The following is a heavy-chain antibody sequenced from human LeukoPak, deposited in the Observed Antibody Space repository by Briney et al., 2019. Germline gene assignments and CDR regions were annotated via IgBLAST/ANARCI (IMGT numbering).Heavy chain of an antibody. CDR2: ISSSGSTI. CDR1: GFTFSSYE. V-gene: IGHV3-48*03. CDR3: ARDRYYYGSGSYLGY. Sequence: PGGSLRLSCAASGFTFSSYEMNWVRQAPGKGLEWVSYISSSGSTIYYADSVKGRFTISRDNAKNSLYLQMNSLRAEDTAVYYCARDRYYYGSGSYLGYWGQGTLVTVSS. J-gene: IGHJ4*02. D-gene: IGHD3-10*01.